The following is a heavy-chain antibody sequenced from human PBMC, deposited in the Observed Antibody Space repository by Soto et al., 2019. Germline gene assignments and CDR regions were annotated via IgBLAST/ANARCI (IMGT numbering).Heavy chain of an antibody. V-gene: IGHV4-34*01. Sequence: SETLSLTCAVYGGSFSGYYWSWIRQPPGKGLEWIGEINHSGSTNYNPSLKSRVTISVDTSKNQFSLKLSSVTAADTAVYYCARYCSSTSKYYYYYMDVWGKGTTVTVSS. J-gene: IGHJ6*03. CDR3: ARYCSSTSKYYYYYMDV. D-gene: IGHD2-2*01. CDR1: GGSFSGYY. CDR2: INHSGST.